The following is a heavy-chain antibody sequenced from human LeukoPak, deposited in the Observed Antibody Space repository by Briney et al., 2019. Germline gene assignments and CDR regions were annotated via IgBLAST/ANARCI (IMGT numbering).Heavy chain of an antibody. CDR1: GFTFSSYA. J-gene: IGHJ4*02. V-gene: IGHV3-30-3*01. Sequence: PGGSLRLSCAASGFTFSSYAMHWVRQAPGKGLEWVAVISYDGSNKYYADSVKGRFTISRDNSKNTLYLQMNSLRAEDTAVYYCARDLSIAVADQPGYWGQGTLVTVSS. CDR2: ISYDGSNK. D-gene: IGHD6-19*01. CDR3: ARDLSIAVADQPGY.